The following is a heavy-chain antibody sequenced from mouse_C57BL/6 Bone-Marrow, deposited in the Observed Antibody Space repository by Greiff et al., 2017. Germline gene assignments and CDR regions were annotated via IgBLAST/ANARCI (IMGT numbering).Heavy chain of an antibody. CDR3: ALPYFDY. CDR1: GYTFTSYW. V-gene: IGHV1-69*01. CDR2: IDPSDSYT. Sequence: QVQLKQPGAELVMPGASVKLSCKASGYTFTSYWMHWVKQRPGQGLEWIGEIDPSDSYTNYNQKFKGKSTLTVDKSSSTAYMQLSSLTSEDSAVYYCALPYFDYWGQGTTLTVSS. D-gene: IGHD1-1*01. J-gene: IGHJ2*01.